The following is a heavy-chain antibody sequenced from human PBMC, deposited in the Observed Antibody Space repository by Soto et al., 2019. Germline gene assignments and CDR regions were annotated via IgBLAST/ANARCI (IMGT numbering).Heavy chain of an antibody. CDR1: GFTFSNYA. Sequence: GGSLRLSCAASGFTFSNYAMSWVRQAPGKGLEWVSAISGSGGSTYYADSVKGQFTISRDNSKNTLYLQMNSLRAEDTAVYYCAKVRVEDYVWGSYPYFDYWGQGTLVTVSS. V-gene: IGHV3-23*01. CDR2: ISGSGGST. CDR3: AKVRVEDYVWGSYPYFDY. D-gene: IGHD3-16*02. J-gene: IGHJ4*02.